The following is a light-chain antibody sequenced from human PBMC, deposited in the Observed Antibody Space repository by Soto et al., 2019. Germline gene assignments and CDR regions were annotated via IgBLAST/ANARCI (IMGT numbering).Light chain of an antibody. Sequence: EIVLTQSPGTLSLSPGERATLSCRASQSVSSSYLAWYQQKPGQAPRLLIYGASSRATGIPDRFSGSGSGTDFTLTISRLESEVFAVYYCQQYGSSPITFGQGTRLESK. J-gene: IGKJ5*01. CDR3: QQYGSSPIT. CDR2: GAS. CDR1: QSVSSSY. V-gene: IGKV3-20*01.